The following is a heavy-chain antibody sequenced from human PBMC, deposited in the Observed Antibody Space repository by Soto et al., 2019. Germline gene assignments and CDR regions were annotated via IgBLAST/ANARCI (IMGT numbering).Heavy chain of an antibody. V-gene: IGHV1-69*11. J-gene: IGHJ4*02. CDR3: AGMVGGVMIAVGLADY. Sequence: QVQLVQSGAEVKKPRSSVNVSCKPSGGTFSSYAISWVRQAPGQGLEWMGGIIPILGTANYAQKFQGRDTVTAGEATSTAYRELSSLRSEITAVYYVAGMVGGVMIAVGLADYCGQGGLITVCS. D-gene: IGHD3-10*01. CDR2: IIPILGTA. CDR1: GGTFSSYA.